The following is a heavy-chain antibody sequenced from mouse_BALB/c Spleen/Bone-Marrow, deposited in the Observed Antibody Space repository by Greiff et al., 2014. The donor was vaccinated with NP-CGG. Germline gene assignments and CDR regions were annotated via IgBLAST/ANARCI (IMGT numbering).Heavy chain of an antibody. CDR2: IYPGNSDT. CDR3: TTLARNYFDY. J-gene: IGHJ2*01. D-gene: IGHD3-1*01. Sequence: VQLQQSGTVLARPGASVKMSCKASGYTFTSYWMHWVKQRPGQGLEWIRTIYPGNSDTTYNQKFKGKAKLTAVTSTSTAYMELSSLTNEDSAVYYCTTLARNYFDYWGQGTTLTVSS. V-gene: IGHV1-5*01. CDR1: GYTFTSYW.